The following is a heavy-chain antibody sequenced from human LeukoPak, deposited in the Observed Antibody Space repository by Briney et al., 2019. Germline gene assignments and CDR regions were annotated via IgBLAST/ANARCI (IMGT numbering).Heavy chain of an antibody. CDR1: GGSFSSYY. D-gene: IGHD4-17*01. Sequence: SETLSLTCAVYGGSFSSYYWSWIRQPPGKGLEWIGEINHSGGTKYNLSLKSRVTISVDTSKHQFSLKLSSVTAADTAVYYCARGRDDYGGNYYFDYWGQGTLVTVSS. V-gene: IGHV4-34*01. CDR3: ARGRDDYGGNYYFDY. J-gene: IGHJ4*02. CDR2: INHSGGT.